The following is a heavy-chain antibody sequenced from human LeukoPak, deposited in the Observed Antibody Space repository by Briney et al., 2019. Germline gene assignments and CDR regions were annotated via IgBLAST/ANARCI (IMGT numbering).Heavy chain of an antibody. V-gene: IGHV3-30*03. Sequence: GGSLRLSCAASGFTLSTYGMHWVRQAPGKGLEWVAAILPDGGNKHYADSVKGRVTISRDNSKNTLYLQMNSLRAEDTALYYCAIMTTVVTNFDYWGQGTLVTVSS. J-gene: IGHJ4*02. CDR2: ILPDGGNK. D-gene: IGHD4-23*01. CDR1: GFTLSTYG. CDR3: AIMTTVVTNFDY.